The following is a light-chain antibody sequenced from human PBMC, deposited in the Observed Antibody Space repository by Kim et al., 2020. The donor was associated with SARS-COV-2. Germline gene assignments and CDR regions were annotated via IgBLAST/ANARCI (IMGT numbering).Light chain of an antibody. V-gene: IGKV4-1*01. Sequence: DTVMTQSPDSLAVSLGERATINCKSSQSVLYSSNNKSYLAWYQQKPGHPPKLLIYWASSRESGVPDRFSGSGSGTEFTLTISSLQAEDVAVYYCQQYYSAPLTFGGGTKVDIK. CDR3: QQYYSAPLT. CDR1: QSVLYSSNNKSY. CDR2: WAS. J-gene: IGKJ4*01.